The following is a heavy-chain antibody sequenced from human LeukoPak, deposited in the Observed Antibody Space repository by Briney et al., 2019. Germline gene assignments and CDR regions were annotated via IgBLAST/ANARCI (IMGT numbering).Heavy chain of an antibody. J-gene: IGHJ4*02. CDR3: ARAGYDSSGYADY. CDR2: INPNSGGT. D-gene: IGHD3-22*01. Sequence: ASVKVSCKASGYTFTGYYMHWVRQAPGQGHEWMGWINPNSGGTNYAQKFQGRVTMTRDTSISTAYMELSRLRSDDTAVYYCARAGYDSSGYADYWGQGTLVTVSS. V-gene: IGHV1-2*02. CDR1: GYTFTGYY.